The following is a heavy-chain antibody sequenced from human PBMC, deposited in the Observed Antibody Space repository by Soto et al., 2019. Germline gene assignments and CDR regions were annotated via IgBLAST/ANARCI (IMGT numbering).Heavy chain of an antibody. CDR1: GFTFSSYS. CDR3: ARVQKTYYYDSSGYTDY. Sequence: PGGSLRLSCAASGFTFSSYSMNWVRQAPGKGLEWVSYISSSSSTIYYADSVKGRFTISRDNAKNSLYLQMNSLRDEDTAVYYCARVQKTYYYDSSGYTDYWGQGTLVTVSS. J-gene: IGHJ4*02. D-gene: IGHD3-22*01. V-gene: IGHV3-48*02. CDR2: ISSSSSTI.